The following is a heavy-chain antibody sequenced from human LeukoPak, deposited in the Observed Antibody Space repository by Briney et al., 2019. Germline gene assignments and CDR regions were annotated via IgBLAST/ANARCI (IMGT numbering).Heavy chain of an antibody. V-gene: IGHV4-59*01. Sequence: PSETLSLTCTVSGGSISSYYWSWIRQPPGKGLEWIGYIYYSGSTNYNPSLKSRVTISVDTSKNQFSLKLSSVTAADTAVYYCARARAAGFDPWGQGILVTVSS. CDR2: IYYSGST. J-gene: IGHJ5*02. CDR3: ARARAAGFDP. D-gene: IGHD2-15*01. CDR1: GGSISSYY.